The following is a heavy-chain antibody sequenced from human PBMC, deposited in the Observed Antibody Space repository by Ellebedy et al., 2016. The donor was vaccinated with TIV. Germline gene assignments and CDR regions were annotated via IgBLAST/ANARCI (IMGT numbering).Heavy chain of an antibody. J-gene: IGHJ4*02. D-gene: IGHD3-10*01. CDR3: ARGGSSGSSDY. CDR1: GFTFRSHG. Sequence: GGSLRLXXLASGFTFRSHGIYWVRQAPGKGLGWVAVISSDGSNKYYADSVKGRFTISRDNSKNTLYLQMNSLRTDDMAVYYCARGGSSGSSDYWGQGTLVTVSS. V-gene: IGHV3-30*03. CDR2: ISSDGSNK.